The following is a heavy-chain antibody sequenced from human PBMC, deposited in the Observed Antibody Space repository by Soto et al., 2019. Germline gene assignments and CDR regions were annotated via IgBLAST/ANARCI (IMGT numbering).Heavy chain of an antibody. J-gene: IGHJ4*02. D-gene: IGHD3-10*01. CDR3: ARAFAYGSGSPPTPFDY. CDR2: ISAYKGNT. Sequence: QVQLVQSGAEVKKPGASVKVSCKASGYTFTSYGISWVRQAPGQGREWMGWISAYKGNTNYAQKLQGRVTMNTDTSPSTAYLELRSLRYDDTAVYYCARAFAYGSGSPPTPFDYWGQGTRVTVSS. CDR1: GYTFTSYG. V-gene: IGHV1-18*04.